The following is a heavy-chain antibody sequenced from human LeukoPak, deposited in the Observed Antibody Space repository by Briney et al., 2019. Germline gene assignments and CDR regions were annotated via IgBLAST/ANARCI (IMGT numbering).Heavy chain of an antibody. CDR3: ARVEGMATVIDY. D-gene: IGHD5-24*01. Sequence: KPSETLSLTCAVYGGSFSGYYWSWIRQPPGKGLEWIGEINHSGSTNYNPSLKSRVTISVDTSKNQFSLKLSSVTAADTAVYYCARVEGMATVIDYWGQGTLVTVSS. V-gene: IGHV4-34*01. CDR1: GGSFSGYY. CDR2: INHSGST. J-gene: IGHJ4*02.